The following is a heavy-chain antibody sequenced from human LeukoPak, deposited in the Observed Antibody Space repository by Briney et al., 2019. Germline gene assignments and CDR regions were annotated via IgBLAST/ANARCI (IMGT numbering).Heavy chain of an antibody. D-gene: IGHD2-21*01. V-gene: IGHV1-69*13. J-gene: IGHJ4*02. CDR2: IIPIFGTA. CDR1: GATFSSYA. Sequence: ASVKVSCKASGATFSSYAISWVRQAPGQGLEWMGGIIPIFGTANYAQKFQGRVTITADESTSTAYMELSSLRSEDTAVYHCASEPLAYCGGDCYSPFDYWGQGTLVTVSS. CDR3: ASEPLAYCGGDCYSPFDY.